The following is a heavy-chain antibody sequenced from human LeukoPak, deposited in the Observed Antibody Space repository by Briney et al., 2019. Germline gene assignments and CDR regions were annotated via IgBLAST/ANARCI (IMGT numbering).Heavy chain of an antibody. V-gene: IGHV3-23*01. CDR2: ISGSGGST. J-gene: IGHJ4*02. Sequence: GRSLRLSCAASGFTFSSYAMSWVRQAPGKGLEWVSAISGSGGSTYYAGSVKGRFTISRDNSKNTLYLQMNSLRAEDTAVYYYAKIPTGIAVGYFDYWGQGTLVTVSS. CDR3: AKIPTGIAVGYFDY. D-gene: IGHD6-19*01. CDR1: GFTFSSYA.